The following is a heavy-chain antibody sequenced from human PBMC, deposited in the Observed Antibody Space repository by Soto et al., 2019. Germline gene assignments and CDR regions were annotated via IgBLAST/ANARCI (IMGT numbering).Heavy chain of an antibody. CDR1: GYTFTSYY. Sequence: ASVKVSCKASGYTFTSYYMHCVRQAPGQGLEWMGMINPSGGSTTYAQKFQGRVTMTRDTSTSTVYMELSSLRSEDTAVYYCAIMGVVIVDYFDYWGQGTLVTVSS. CDR2: INPSGGST. D-gene: IGHD3-3*01. J-gene: IGHJ4*02. CDR3: AIMGVVIVDYFDY. V-gene: IGHV1-46*01.